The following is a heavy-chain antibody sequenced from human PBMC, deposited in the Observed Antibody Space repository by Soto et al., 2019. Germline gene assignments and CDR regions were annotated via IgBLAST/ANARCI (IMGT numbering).Heavy chain of an antibody. CDR3: ARRTPQLDYYFDY. D-gene: IGHD6-13*01. CDR2: IYYSGST. Sequence: SETLSLTCTVSGGSISSYYWSWIRQPPGKGLEWIGYIYYSGSTNYNPSLKSRVTISVDTSKNQFFLKLSSVTAADTAVYYCARRTPQLDYYFDYWGQGTLVTVSS. CDR1: GGSISSYY. J-gene: IGHJ4*02. V-gene: IGHV4-59*08.